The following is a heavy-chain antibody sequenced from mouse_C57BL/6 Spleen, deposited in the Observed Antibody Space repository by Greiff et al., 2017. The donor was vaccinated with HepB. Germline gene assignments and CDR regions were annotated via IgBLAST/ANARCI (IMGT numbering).Heavy chain of an antibody. CDR2: IRLKSDNYAT. D-gene: IGHD2-4*01. CDR3: TYYDYDGAFAY. V-gene: IGHV6-3*01. J-gene: IGHJ3*01. CDR1: GFTFSNYW. Sequence: EVKLEESGGGLVQPGGSMKLSCVASGFTFSNYWMNWVRQSPEKGLEWVAQIRLKSDNYATHYAESVKGRFTISRDDSKSSVYLQMNNLRAEDTGIYYCTYYDYDGAFAYWGQGTLVTVSA.